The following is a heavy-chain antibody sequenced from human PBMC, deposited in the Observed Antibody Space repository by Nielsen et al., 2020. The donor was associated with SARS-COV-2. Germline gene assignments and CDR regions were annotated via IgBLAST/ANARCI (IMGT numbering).Heavy chain of an antibody. CDR3: ASVAGIIAFDI. V-gene: IGHV3-23*01. J-gene: IGHJ3*02. CDR1: GFTFSSYA. CDR2: ISGSGGST. Sequence: GESLKISCAASGFTFSSYAMSWVRQAPGKGLEWVSAISGSGGSTYYADSVKGRFTISRDNSKNTLSLQMNSLRAEDTAVYYCASVAGIIAFDIWGQGTMVTVSS. D-gene: IGHD6-19*01.